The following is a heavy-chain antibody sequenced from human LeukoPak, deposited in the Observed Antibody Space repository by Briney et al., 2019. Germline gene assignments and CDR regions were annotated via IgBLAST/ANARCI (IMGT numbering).Heavy chain of an antibody. Sequence: GESLKISCKGSGYSFSNYWIGWVRQMPGKGLEWMGIIFPGDSDIRYSPSFQGQVTISVDKSITTAYLQWSSLEASDTATYYCARRGRGGSGSLYYFDYWGQGTLVTASS. CDR2: IFPGDSDI. CDR1: GYSFSNYW. J-gene: IGHJ4*02. D-gene: IGHD3-10*01. V-gene: IGHV5-51*01. CDR3: ARRGRGGSGSLYYFDY.